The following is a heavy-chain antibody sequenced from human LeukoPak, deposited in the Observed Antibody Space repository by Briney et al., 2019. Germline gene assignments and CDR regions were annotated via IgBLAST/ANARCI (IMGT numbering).Heavy chain of an antibody. J-gene: IGHJ4*02. D-gene: IGHD5-24*01. V-gene: IGHV4-59*01. CDR1: GDSISSYY. CDR2: IYYSGST. Sequence: SETLSLTCTVSGDSISSYYWSWIRQPPGKGLEWIRYIYYSGSTNYNPSLKSRVTISLDTSKKQFSLTLTSVTAADTAVYYCARDRGDGYNTFDYWGQGTLVTVSS. CDR3: ARDRGDGYNTFDY.